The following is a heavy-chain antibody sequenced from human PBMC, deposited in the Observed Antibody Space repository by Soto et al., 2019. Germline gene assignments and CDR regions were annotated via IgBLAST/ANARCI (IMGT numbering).Heavy chain of an antibody. J-gene: IGHJ4*02. Sequence: QVQLVQSGAEVEKPGASVKVSCKTSGYFFTSYYIHWVRQAPGQGLEWMGWINPNNGGTNSAQKFQGRVTMTSDTSINTAYMEITSLRSDDTALYYCAREVTYGGGSFSLGLWGQGTLVIVSS. CDR3: AREVTYGGGSFSLGL. CDR1: GYFFTSYY. D-gene: IGHD3-10*01. CDR2: INPNNGGT. V-gene: IGHV1-2*02.